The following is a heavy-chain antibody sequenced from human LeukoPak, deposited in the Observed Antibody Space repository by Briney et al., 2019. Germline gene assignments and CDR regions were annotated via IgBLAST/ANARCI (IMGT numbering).Heavy chain of an antibody. Sequence: ASVKVSCKASGGSLSSYVITWVRQAPGQRLEWMGWINAGNGNTKYSQKFQGRVTITRDTSASTAYMELSSLRSEDTAVYYCARDADDSSGYYFLPTPGMDVWGQGTTVTVSS. CDR3: ARDADDSSGYYFLPTPGMDV. CDR1: GGSLSSYV. D-gene: IGHD3-22*01. V-gene: IGHV1-3*01. CDR2: INAGNGNT. J-gene: IGHJ6*02.